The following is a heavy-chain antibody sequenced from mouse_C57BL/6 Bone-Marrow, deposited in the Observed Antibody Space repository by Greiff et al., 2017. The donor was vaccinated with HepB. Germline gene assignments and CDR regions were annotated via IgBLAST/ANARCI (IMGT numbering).Heavy chain of an antibody. CDR3: ARDYGSSSYYYAMDY. V-gene: IGHV1-69*01. CDR2: IDPSDSYT. CDR1: GYTFTSYW. Sequence: QVHVKQPGAELVMPGASVKLSCKASGYTFTSYWMHWVKQRPGQGLEWIGEIDPSDSYTNYNQKFKGKSTLTVDKSSSTAYMQLSSLTSEDSAVYYCARDYGSSSYYYAMDYWGQGTSVTVSS. J-gene: IGHJ4*01. D-gene: IGHD1-1*01.